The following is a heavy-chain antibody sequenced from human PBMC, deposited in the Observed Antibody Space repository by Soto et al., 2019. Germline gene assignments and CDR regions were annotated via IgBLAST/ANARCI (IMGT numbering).Heavy chain of an antibody. J-gene: IGHJ6*02. V-gene: IGHV5-51*01. CDR1: GYSFTSYW. Sequence: RGESLKISCKGSGYSFTSYWIGWVRQMPGKGLEWMGIIYPGDSDTRYSPSFQGQVTISADKSISTAYLQWSSLKASDTAMYYCARHLRAGAVSLYGDAKYYYYYGMDVWGQGTTVTVSS. D-gene: IGHD3-16*01. CDR2: IYPGDSDT. CDR3: ARHLRAGAVSLYGDAKYYYYYGMDV.